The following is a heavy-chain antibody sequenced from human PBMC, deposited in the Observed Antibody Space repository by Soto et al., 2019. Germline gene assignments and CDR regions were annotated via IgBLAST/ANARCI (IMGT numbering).Heavy chain of an antibody. CDR1: GFTFSDYV. CDR2: ISDGGERT. Sequence: EVQLLESGGDLVQPGGSLRLSCVASGFTFSDYVMSWVRQVPGKGLEWVSSISDGGERTDYRDSVRGRFTISRDNARFTLHLQMNSLRVDDTAIHFCARDRSTDFGLDVWGQGTTVTVSS. CDR3: ARDRSTDFGLDV. D-gene: IGHD3-3*01. V-gene: IGHV3-23*01. J-gene: IGHJ6*02.